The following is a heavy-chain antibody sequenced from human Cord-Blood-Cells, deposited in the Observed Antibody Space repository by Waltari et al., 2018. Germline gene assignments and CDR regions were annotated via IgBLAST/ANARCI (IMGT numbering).Heavy chain of an antibody. V-gene: IGHV3-23*01. CDR2: ISGSGGST. CDR3: AKDLGFQEQLAPFDY. Sequence: EVQLLESGGGLVQPGGSLRLSCAASGFTFSSYVMSWVRQAPGKGLEWVSAISGSGGSTYYADSGKGRFTISRDNSKNTLYLQMNSLRAEDTAVYYCAKDLGFQEQLAPFDYWGQGTLVTVSS. D-gene: IGHD6-6*01. J-gene: IGHJ4*02. CDR1: GFTFSSYV.